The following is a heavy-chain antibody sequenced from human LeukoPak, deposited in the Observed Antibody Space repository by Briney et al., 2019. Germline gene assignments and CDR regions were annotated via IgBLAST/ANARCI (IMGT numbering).Heavy chain of an antibody. CDR1: GYSFSGCY. D-gene: IGHD1-20*01. Sequence: ASVKVSCKSSGYSFSGCYMHWVRQARGQGLEWMGWINPDSRGTFLAERFQGRVTMTGYTSISTAYMELSSLKSDDTAVYFCARGISGTTHSFDFSGQGTLITVSS. CDR3: ARGISGTTHSFDF. V-gene: IGHV1-2*02. CDR2: INPDSRGT. J-gene: IGHJ4*02.